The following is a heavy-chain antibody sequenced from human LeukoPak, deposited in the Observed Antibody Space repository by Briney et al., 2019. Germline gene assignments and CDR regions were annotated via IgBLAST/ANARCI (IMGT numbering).Heavy chain of an antibody. CDR3: ARGAGAFDY. CDR2: INAGNGNT. J-gene: IGHJ4*02. Sequence: ASVKVSCKVSGYTLTELSMHWVRQAPGQRLEWMGWINAGNGNTKYSQKFQGRVTITRDTSASTAYMELSSLRSEDTAVYYCARGAGAFDYWGQGTLVTVSS. D-gene: IGHD6-19*01. V-gene: IGHV1-3*01. CDR1: GYTLTELS.